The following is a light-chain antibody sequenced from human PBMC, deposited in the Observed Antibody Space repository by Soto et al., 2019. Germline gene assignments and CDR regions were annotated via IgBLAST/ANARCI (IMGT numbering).Light chain of an antibody. CDR1: QSVSSN. CDR3: QQHNNWSPWT. Sequence: EIVMTQSPATLSVSPGERATLSCRASQSVSSNLAWYQQKPGQAHRLLMYGASSRATGIPDRFSGSGSGTEFTLTINSLQSEDFAVYYCQQHNNWSPWTVGRVTKVEIK. CDR2: GAS. J-gene: IGKJ1*01. V-gene: IGKV3-15*01.